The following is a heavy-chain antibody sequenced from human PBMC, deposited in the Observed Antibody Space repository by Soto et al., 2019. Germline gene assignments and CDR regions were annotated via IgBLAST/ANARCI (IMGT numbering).Heavy chain of an antibody. V-gene: IGHV1-18*04. Sequence: XSVKVSCKASGSTFTSYGIGLVRQAPGQGLQWVGWISSYNGNTNYSQKLQGRVTMTTDTSTSTAYMELRSLRSDDTAVYYCARGPSYDYVWGSYRYGGDDAFDIWGQGTMVTVSS. CDR1: GSTFTSYG. D-gene: IGHD3-16*02. J-gene: IGHJ3*02. CDR3: ARGPSYDYVWGSYRYGGDDAFDI. CDR2: ISSYNGNT.